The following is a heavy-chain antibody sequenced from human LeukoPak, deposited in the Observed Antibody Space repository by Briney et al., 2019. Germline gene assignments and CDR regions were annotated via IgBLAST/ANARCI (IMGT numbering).Heavy chain of an antibody. CDR1: GFTFDDYA. J-gene: IGHJ4*02. CDR3: AKEIVGPN. V-gene: IGHV3-9*01. Sequence: GGSLRLSCAASGFTFDDYAMHWVRQAPGKGLEWVSGISWNSGSIGYADSVKGRFTISRDNAKNSLYLQMNSLRAEDTAIYYCAKEIVGPNSGQGTLVTVSS. CDR2: ISWNSGSI. D-gene: IGHD1-26*01.